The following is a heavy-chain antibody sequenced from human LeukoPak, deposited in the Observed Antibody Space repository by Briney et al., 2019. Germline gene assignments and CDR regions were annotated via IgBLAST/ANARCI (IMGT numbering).Heavy chain of an antibody. D-gene: IGHD6-19*01. CDR1: GGTFSNYA. CDR2: IIPIFGTA. V-gene: IGHV1-69*05. J-gene: IGHJ4*02. Sequence: GASVKVSCKASGGTFSNYAISWVRQAPGQGLEWMGGIIPIFGTANYAQKFRGRVTMTRDTSTSTVYMELSSLRSEDTAVYYCARDVLAVAVPYYWGQGTLVTVSS. CDR3: ARDVLAVAVPYY.